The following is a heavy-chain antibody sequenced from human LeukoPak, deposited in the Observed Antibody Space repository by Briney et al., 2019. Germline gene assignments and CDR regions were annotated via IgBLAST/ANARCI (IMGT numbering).Heavy chain of an antibody. V-gene: IGHV3-74*01. J-gene: IGHJ1*01. D-gene: IGHD3-22*01. CDR3: ARAPSEIGGYYPEYFRH. Sequence: GGSLRLSCAAAGFTFSNYWMHWVRQAPGKGLLWVARIKSDGRTNYADSVKGRFTISRDNAKNTVSLQMNSLRAEDTGVYYCARAPSEIGGYYPEYFRHWGQGTLVTVSS. CDR2: IKSDGRT. CDR1: GFTFSNYW.